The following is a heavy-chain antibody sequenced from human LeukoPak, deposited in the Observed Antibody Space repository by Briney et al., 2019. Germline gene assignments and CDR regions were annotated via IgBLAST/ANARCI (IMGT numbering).Heavy chain of an antibody. Sequence: PGGSLRLSCAASGFTFSIYWMHWVRHAPGKGLVWVSRINSDGSSTSYADSVKGRFTISRDNAKNTLYLQMNSLRAEDTAVYYCARDFSSSWYYYYYYMDVWGKGTTVTVSS. CDR3: ARDFSSSWYYYYYYMDV. CDR1: GFTFSIYW. D-gene: IGHD6-13*01. J-gene: IGHJ6*03. V-gene: IGHV3-74*01. CDR2: INSDGSST.